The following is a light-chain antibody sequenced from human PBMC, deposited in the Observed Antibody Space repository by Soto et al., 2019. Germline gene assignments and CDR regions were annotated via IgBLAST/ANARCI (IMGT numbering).Light chain of an antibody. J-gene: IGLJ2*01. V-gene: IGLV1-47*01. CDR1: SSNIGSNY. CDR3: ATWDDSLSASVV. CDR2: RNN. Sequence: QSVLTQPPSASGTPGQRVTISCSGSSSNIGSNYVYWYQQLPGTAPKLLIYRNNQRPSGVPDRLSGSKSGTSASLAISGLRSEDEADYYCATWDDSLSASVVFGGGTKLTVL.